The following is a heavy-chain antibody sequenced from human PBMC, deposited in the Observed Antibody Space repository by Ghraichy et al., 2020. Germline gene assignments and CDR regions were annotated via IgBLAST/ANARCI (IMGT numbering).Heavy chain of an antibody. J-gene: IGHJ4*02. CDR1: GYSFTTYW. CDR2: IYPGDSDT. V-gene: IGHV5-51*01. Sequence: GEALNISCKGSGYSFTTYWIGWVRQMPGKGLEWMGIIYPGDSDTRYSPSFQGQVTISADKSISTAYLQWSSLKASDTAMYYCARLAVTTYPGDSWGQGTLVTVSS. D-gene: IGHD4-17*01. CDR3: ARLAVTTYPGDS.